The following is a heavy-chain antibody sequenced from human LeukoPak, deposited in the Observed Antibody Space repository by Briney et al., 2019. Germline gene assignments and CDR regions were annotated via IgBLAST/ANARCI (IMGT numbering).Heavy chain of an antibody. CDR2: IYYNGNT. J-gene: IGHJ5*02. CDR3: VRARGAYNWFDP. D-gene: IGHD5-24*01. V-gene: IGHV4-39*07. Sequence: SETLSLTCTFSGGSISGDSGTSPIYSWGWVRQTPGKDLEWIGTIYYNGNTFYTPSLKSRVTMFIDTSMNQFSLNLSSVTAADTAVYYCVRARGAYNWFDPWGQGTLVAVSS. CDR1: GGSISGDSGTSPIYS.